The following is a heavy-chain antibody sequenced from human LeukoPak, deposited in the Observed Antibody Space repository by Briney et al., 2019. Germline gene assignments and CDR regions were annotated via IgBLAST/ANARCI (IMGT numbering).Heavy chain of an antibody. CDR3: ARGAGYNVFAS. CDR1: GFTVSRNY. CDR2: IYSDGNT. Sequence: QAGGSLRLSSAASGFTVSRNYMSWVRQAPGKGLEGVSIIYSDGNTYYADSVRGRFTISRDNSKNTVFLQMNSLRAEDTAVYYCARGAGYNVFASWGQGTLVTVPS. V-gene: IGHV3-66*01. D-gene: IGHD5-24*01. J-gene: IGHJ4*02.